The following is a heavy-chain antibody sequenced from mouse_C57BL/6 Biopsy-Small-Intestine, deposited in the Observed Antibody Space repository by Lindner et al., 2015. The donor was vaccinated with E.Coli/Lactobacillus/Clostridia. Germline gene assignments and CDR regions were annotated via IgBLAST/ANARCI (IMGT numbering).Heavy chain of an antibody. D-gene: IGHD1-3*01. Sequence: SVKVSCKASGYIFTNYAIHWVRQAPGQRLEWMGWINAGNGNTKYSQKFQGSVIITRDTSASTVYLEVNSLRPEDRAVYYCARDPRENDVWSGNSLFGMDVWGQGTTVTVSS. J-gene: IGHJ1*01. CDR2: INAGNGNT. CDR1: GYIFTNYA. V-gene: IGHV1-84*02. CDR3: ARDPRENDVWSGNSLFGMDV.